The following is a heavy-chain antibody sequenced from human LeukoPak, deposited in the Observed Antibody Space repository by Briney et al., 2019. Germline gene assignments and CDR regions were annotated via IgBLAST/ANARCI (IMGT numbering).Heavy chain of an antibody. CDR2: INHSGST. J-gene: IGHJ3*02. V-gene: IGHV4-34*01. CDR3: ARRRIRTFGELSLAFDI. CDR1: GGSFSGYY. Sequence: PSETLSLTCAVYGGSFSGYYWSWIRQPPGKGLEWIGEINHSGSTNYNPSLKSRVTISVDTSKNQFSLKLSSVTAAGTAVYYCARRRIRTFGELSLAFDIWGQGTMVTVSS. D-gene: IGHD3-10*01.